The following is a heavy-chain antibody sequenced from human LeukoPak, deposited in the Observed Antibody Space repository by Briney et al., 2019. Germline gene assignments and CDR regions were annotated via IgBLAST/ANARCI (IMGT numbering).Heavy chain of an antibody. D-gene: IGHD3-22*01. V-gene: IGHV3-74*01. Sequence: PGGSLRLSCAASGFTFSSYWMHWVRQAPGKGLVWVSRINSDGYSITYADSVKGRFTISRDNAKNTLYLQMNSLRAEDTAVYYCARVGSSSGAELGYWGQGTLVTVSS. CDR2: INSDGYSI. J-gene: IGHJ4*02. CDR3: ARVGSSSGAELGY. CDR1: GFTFSSYW.